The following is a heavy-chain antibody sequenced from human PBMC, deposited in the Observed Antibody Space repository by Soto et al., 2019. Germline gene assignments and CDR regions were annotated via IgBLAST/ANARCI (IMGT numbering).Heavy chain of an antibody. CDR3: AASLGYYDFWSGYLRGYGMDV. J-gene: IGHJ6*02. D-gene: IGHD3-3*01. V-gene: IGHV1-58*01. CDR2: IVVGGGNT. CDR1: GFTFTSSA. Sequence: SVKVSCKASGFTFTSSAVQWVRQARGQRLEWIGWIVVGGGNTNYAQKFQERVTITRDMSTSTAYMELSSLRSEDTAVYYCAASLGYYDFWSGYLRGYGMDVWG.